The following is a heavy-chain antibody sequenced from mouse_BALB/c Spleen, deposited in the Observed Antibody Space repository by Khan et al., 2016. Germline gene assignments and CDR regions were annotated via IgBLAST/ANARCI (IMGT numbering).Heavy chain of an antibody. CDR1: GFNIKDTY. CDR3: PKIYVGNNEGNFYAMDY. D-gene: IGHD2-1*01. Sequence: VQLQQSGAELVKPGASVKLSCTTSGFNIKDTYIHWVKQRPEQGLEWIGRIDPANGQTEYDPKFQGKATITAATYYNTAYLQLSSLTSEDTAVYYCPKIYVGNNEGNFYAMDYWGQGTSVTVSS. J-gene: IGHJ4*01. CDR2: IDPANGQT. V-gene: IGHV14-3*02.